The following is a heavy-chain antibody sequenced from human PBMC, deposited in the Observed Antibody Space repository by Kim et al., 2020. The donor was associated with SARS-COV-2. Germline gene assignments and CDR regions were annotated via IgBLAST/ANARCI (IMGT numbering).Heavy chain of an antibody. CDR1: GYTFTSYG. CDR3: AIPMGPIYGDYFPGGSGLDY. Sequence: ASVKVSCKASGYTFTSYGISWVRQAPGQGLEWMGWISAYNGNTNYAQKLQGRVTMTTDTSTSTAYMELRSLRSDDTAVYYCAIPMGPIYGDYFPGGSGLDYWGQGTLVTVSS. V-gene: IGHV1-18*01. J-gene: IGHJ4*02. CDR2: ISAYNGNT. D-gene: IGHD4-17*01.